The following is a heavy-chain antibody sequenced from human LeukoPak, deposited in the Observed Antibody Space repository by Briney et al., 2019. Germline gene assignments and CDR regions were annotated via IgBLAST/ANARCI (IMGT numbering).Heavy chain of an antibody. CDR2: ISYDGSNK. CDR1: GFTFSSYG. CDR3: AKYRLSFTMVRGSIDY. Sequence: GGSLRLSCAASGFTFSSYGMHRVRQAPGKGLEWVAVISYDGSNKYYADSVKGRFTISRDNSKNTLYLQMNSLRAEDTAVYYCAKYRLSFTMVRGSIDYWGQGTLVTVSS. D-gene: IGHD3-10*01. V-gene: IGHV3-30*18. J-gene: IGHJ4*02.